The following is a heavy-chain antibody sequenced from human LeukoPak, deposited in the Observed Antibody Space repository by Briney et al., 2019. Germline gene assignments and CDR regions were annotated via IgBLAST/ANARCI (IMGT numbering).Heavy chain of an antibody. V-gene: IGHV4-31*03. Sequence: SQTLSLTCTVSGGSISSGGYYWSWIRQHPGKGLEWIGYIYYSGSTYYSPSLKSRVTISVDTSKNQFSLKLSSVTAADTAVYYCARDFRYPDFWSGSYAFDIWGQGTMVTVSS. CDR2: IYYSGST. D-gene: IGHD3-3*01. CDR3: ARDFRYPDFWSGSYAFDI. CDR1: GGSISSGGYY. J-gene: IGHJ3*02.